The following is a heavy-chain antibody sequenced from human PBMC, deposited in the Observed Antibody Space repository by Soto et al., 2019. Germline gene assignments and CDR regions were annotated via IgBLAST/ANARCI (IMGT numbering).Heavy chain of an antibody. CDR3: ARGDCVGGTCYSLAGSFYYYMDV. V-gene: IGHV3-74*02. CDR2: INSDGSVS. D-gene: IGHD2-15*01. CDR1: GSTFSNYW. Sequence: EVQLVESGGGLVQPGGSLRLSCAASGSTFSNYWMYWVRQAPGKGLEWVSRINSDGSVSSHADSVKGRLTISRDNVKNTLYLHMDSLRAEDTAVYYCARGDCVGGTCYSLAGSFYYYMDVWGKGTTVTVFS. J-gene: IGHJ6*03.